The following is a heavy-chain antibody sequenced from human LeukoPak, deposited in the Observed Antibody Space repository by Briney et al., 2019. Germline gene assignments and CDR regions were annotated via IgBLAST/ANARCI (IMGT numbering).Heavy chain of an antibody. D-gene: IGHD3-3*01. CDR2: INYSEST. J-gene: IGHJ5*02. V-gene: IGHV4-59*01. CDR3: ARGPIMVFGVVIGWFDP. CDR1: GGSISSYY. Sequence: SETLSLTCTVSGGSISSYYWSWVRQPPGKGLEWIGYINYSESTNYNPALKSRVTISVDTSKNQFSLKLSSVTAADTAVYYCARGPIMVFGVVIGWFDPWGQGTLVSVFS.